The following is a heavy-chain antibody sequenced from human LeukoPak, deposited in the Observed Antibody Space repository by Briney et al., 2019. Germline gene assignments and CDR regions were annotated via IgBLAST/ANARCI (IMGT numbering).Heavy chain of an antibody. CDR2: IGGNSGYT. CDR3: ATGRPFSSGTYYNA. J-gene: IGHJ5*02. CDR1: GFTFKNYA. D-gene: IGHD3-10*01. V-gene: IGHV3-23*01. Sequence: GGSLRLSCAASGFTFKNYAMSWVRQAPGKGLEWASTIGGNSGYTYYSDSVKGRFTISRDNSRNTLYLQMTSLRVDDTAVYFCATGRPFSSGTYYNAWGQGTLVIVSS.